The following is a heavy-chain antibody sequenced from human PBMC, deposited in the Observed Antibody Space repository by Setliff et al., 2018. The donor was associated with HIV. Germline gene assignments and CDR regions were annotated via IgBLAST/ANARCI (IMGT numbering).Heavy chain of an antibody. Sequence: ASVKVSCKASGHTFANSYLHWVRQGPGQGLEWMGIMNPNDGGTQYAQNFRGRVSMTRDTSTITVYMDLSRLRSEDTAVYYCAREFPGGTKGFDYWGQGTLVTVSS. V-gene: IGHV1-46*01. CDR3: AREFPGGTKGFDY. CDR1: GHTFANSY. D-gene: IGHD3-10*01. J-gene: IGHJ4*02. CDR2: MNPNDGGT.